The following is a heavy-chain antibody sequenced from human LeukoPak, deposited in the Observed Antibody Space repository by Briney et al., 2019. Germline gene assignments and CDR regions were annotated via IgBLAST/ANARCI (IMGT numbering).Heavy chain of an antibody. CDR2: INGDGSST. J-gene: IGHJ4*02. CDR3: ARDMEMATISGFDY. D-gene: IGHD5-12*01. V-gene: IGHV3-74*03. Sequence: GGSLRLSFAASGFTFNTYWMHWVRQAPGKGLVWVSRINGDGSSTTYADSVKGRFTISRDNAKDTLYLQMNSLRAEGTAVYYCARDMEMATISGFDYWGQGTLVTVSS. CDR1: GFTFNTYW.